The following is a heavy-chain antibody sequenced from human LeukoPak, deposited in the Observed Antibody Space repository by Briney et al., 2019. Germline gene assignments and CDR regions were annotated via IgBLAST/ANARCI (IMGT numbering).Heavy chain of an antibody. V-gene: IGHV4-59*08. CDR1: GDSLTSHF. CDR2: VFHSGTT. J-gene: IGHJ3*02. CDR3: ARRKVTVTDAFDI. Sequence: SETLSLTCNVSGDSLTSHFWSWIRQTPGKGLEWIGYVFHSGTTNYSPSLKSRVTISLDTSKKQLYLRLASVTAADTAVYYCARRKVTVTDAFDIWGRGTMVSVSS. D-gene: IGHD2-21*02.